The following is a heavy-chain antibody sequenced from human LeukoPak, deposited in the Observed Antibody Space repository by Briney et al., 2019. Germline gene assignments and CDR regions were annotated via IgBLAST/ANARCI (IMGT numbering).Heavy chain of an antibody. Sequence: GASVKVSCKVSGYTLTELSMHWVRQAPGRGLEWMGGFDPEDGETIYAQKFQGRVTMTEDTSTDTAYMELSSLRSEDTAVYYCATGLGYCSSTSCHNWGQGTLVTVSS. CDR3: ATGLGYCSSTSCHN. J-gene: IGHJ4*02. D-gene: IGHD2-2*01. CDR2: FDPEDGET. CDR1: GYTLTELS. V-gene: IGHV1-24*01.